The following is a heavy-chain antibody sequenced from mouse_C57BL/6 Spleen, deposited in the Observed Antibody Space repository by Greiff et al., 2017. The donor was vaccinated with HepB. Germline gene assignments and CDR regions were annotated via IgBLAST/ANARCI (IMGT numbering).Heavy chain of an antibody. CDR1: GYTFTDYE. V-gene: IGHV1-15*01. J-gene: IGHJ2*01. CDR3: TRCGGWFYGGDY. CDR2: IDPETGGT. D-gene: IGHD2-3*01. Sequence: QVQLKQSGAELVRPGASVTLSCKASGYTFTDYEMHWVKQTPVHGLEWIGAIDPETGGTAYNQKFKGKAILTADKSSSTAYMELRSLTSEDSAVYYCTRCGGWFYGGDYWGQGTTLTVSS.